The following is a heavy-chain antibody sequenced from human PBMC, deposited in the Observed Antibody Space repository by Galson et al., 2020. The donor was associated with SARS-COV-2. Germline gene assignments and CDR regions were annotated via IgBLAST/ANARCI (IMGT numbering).Heavy chain of an antibody. D-gene: IGHD3-10*01. CDR1: GFTFSSYW. J-gene: IGHJ6*02. CDR3: ARDQYYGSGSYLYYYGMDV. CDR2: IKQDGSEK. V-gene: IGHV3-7*05. Sequence: QAGGSLRLSCAASGFTFSSYWMSWVRQAPGKGLEWVANIKQDGSEKYYVDSVKGRFTISRDNAKNSLYLQMNSLRAEDTAVYYCARDQYYGSGSYLYYYGMDVWGQGTTVTVSS.